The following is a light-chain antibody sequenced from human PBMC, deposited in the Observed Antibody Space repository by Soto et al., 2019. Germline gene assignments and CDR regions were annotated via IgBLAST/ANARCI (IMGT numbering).Light chain of an antibody. CDR1: QSVTSSY. J-gene: IGKJ1*01. CDR2: GAS. V-gene: IGKV3-20*01. CDR3: QQYGSSPPT. Sequence: EIVLTQSPGTLSLSPGERATLSCRASQSVTSSYLAWWQQKPGQAPRLLIYGASSRATGIPDRFSGSGSGTDFTLTINRLEPEDFALYYCQQYGSSPPTFGQGTKVDIK.